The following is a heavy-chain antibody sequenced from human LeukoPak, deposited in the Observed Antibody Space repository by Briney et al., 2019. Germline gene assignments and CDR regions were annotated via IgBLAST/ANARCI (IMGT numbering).Heavy chain of an antibody. V-gene: IGHV1-2*02. D-gene: IGHD3-22*01. Sequence: ASVKVSCKASGYTFTGYYMHWVRQAPGQGLEWMGWINPNSGGTNYAQKFQGRVTMTRDTSISTAYMELSRLRSDDTAVYYCARGSLRYHDSSGYSGYWGQGTLVTVSS. CDR2: INPNSGGT. CDR3: ARGSLRYHDSSGYSGY. CDR1: GYTFTGYY. J-gene: IGHJ4*02.